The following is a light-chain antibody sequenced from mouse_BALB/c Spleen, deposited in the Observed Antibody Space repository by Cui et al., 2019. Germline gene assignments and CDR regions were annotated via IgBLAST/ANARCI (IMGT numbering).Light chain of an antibody. V-gene: IGKV3-2*01. CDR2: AAS. Sequence: DIVLTQSIACLAVPLGQRATISCRGSESVDNYGCSFVNWFQQKPGQPPKLIVYAASNQGSGVPARFSGSGSGTDFSLNIHPMEEDDTSMYFCQQSTDVPWTFGGGTKLKIK. CDR1: ESVDNYGCSF. CDR3: QQSTDVPWT. J-gene: IGKJ1*01.